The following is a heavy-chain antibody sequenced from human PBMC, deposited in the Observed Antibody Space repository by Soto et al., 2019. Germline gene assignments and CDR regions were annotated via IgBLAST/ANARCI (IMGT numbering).Heavy chain of an antibody. CDR2: IKSKSAGGTT. D-gene: IGHD3-22*01. CDR1: GFTFSNAW. V-gene: IGHV3-15*01. Sequence: EVQLVESGGVLVKPGGSVRLSCAASGFTFSNAWMSWVRQAPGKGLEWVGRIKSKSAGGTTEYDAPVKDRFTISRDDSKNTLYLQMNSLKIEDTAVYYCARGHRSSGKIFDSWGQGTLVTVSS. J-gene: IGHJ4*02. CDR3: ARGHRSSGKIFDS.